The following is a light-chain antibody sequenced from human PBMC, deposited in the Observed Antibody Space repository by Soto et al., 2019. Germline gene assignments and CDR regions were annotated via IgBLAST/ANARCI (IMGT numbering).Light chain of an antibody. Sequence: AVHMTQSPSSLSASEGDRVNITCRASRYIRSDLSWYQQRPGQAPKVLIYGASSSQSGVPSRFSGSGYGTDFTLSISSLQPEDFATYFCLQDYNYPWTLGQGTKVDSK. CDR2: GAS. CDR3: LQDYNYPWT. J-gene: IGKJ1*01. CDR1: RYIRSD. V-gene: IGKV1-6*01.